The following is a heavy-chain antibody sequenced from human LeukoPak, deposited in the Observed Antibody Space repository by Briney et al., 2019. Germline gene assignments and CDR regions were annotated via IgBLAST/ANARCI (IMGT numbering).Heavy chain of an antibody. Sequence: VASVSVSCKASGYTFTFYGISGVRQAPGEGLEGMGWISSYDGSTNYAQKFQDRVTVTTDTSTSTVYMEVRSLRSDDTAVYYCARARLPNAYFDYWGQGTLVTVSS. V-gene: IGHV1-18*01. CDR3: ARARLPNAYFDY. J-gene: IGHJ4*02. CDR2: ISSYDGST. CDR1: GYTFTFYG. D-gene: IGHD2-21*01.